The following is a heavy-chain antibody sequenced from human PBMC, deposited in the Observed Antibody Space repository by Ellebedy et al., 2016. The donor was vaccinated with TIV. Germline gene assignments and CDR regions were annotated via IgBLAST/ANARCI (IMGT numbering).Heavy chain of an antibody. CDR1: GYTFTSYY. Sequence: ASVKVSXKASGYTFTSYYIHWVRQAPGQGLEWMGIINPSGGSTSYAQKFQGRVSMTRDTSTSTVYMELSSLRSDDTAVYYCARARPPDFWSYGVWGQGTLVTVSS. D-gene: IGHD3-3*01. CDR3: ARARPPDFWSYGV. J-gene: IGHJ4*02. CDR2: INPSGGST. V-gene: IGHV1-46*01.